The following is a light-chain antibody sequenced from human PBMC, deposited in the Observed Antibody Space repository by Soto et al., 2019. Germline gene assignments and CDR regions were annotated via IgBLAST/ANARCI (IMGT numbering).Light chain of an antibody. CDR1: QDVGSK. J-gene: IGKJ5*01. Sequence: EIVVTQSPATLSVSPGERATLSCRASQDVGSKLAWYQQKPGQAPRLLIYGASTRATGIPARFSGSGAGTEFTLTISSLQSEDFAVYYCQQYNNWPITFGQGTRLEIK. V-gene: IGKV3-15*01. CDR2: GAS. CDR3: QQYNNWPIT.